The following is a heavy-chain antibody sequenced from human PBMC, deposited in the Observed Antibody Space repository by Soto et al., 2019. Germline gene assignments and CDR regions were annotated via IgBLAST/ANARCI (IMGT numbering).Heavy chain of an antibody. V-gene: IGHV3-48*02. Sequence: GGSLRLSCEAAGIVFSTYSMNWVRQAPGKGLEWISYISSTSGTIYYADSVKGRFTIFRDNAKNSLFLQMNGLRDDDTAVYYCANQKIRFSVAGTLYGLGVWGQGTTVTVSS. CDR2: ISSTSGTI. CDR1: GIVFSTYS. J-gene: IGHJ6*02. D-gene: IGHD6-19*01. CDR3: ANQKIRFSVAGTLYGLGV.